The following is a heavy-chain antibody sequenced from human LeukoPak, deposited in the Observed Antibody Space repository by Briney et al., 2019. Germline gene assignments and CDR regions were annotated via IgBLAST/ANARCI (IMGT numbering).Heavy chain of an antibody. CDR3: AREKTASMNYLDY. D-gene: IGHD2-21*02. J-gene: IGHJ4*02. CDR2: IYYSGST. Sequence: SETLSLTCTVSGGSISSHYWSWIRQPPGKGLEWIGYIYYSGSTNYNPSLKSRVTISVDTSKNQFSLKLSSVTAADTAVYYCAREKTASMNYLDYWGQGTLVTVSS. CDR1: GGSISSHY. V-gene: IGHV4-59*11.